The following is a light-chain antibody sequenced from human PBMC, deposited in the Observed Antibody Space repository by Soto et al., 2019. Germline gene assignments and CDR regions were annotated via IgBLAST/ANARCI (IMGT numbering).Light chain of an antibody. Sequence: EIVLTQSPGTLSLSPGERATLSCRASQSVYSNYLAWYQHKPGQAPRLLIYAASRRATVIPDRFSGSGSGTDFTLTIRRLEPEDSAVYYCQQYGRSPRVAVTFGPGTKVEIK. J-gene: IGKJ3*01. V-gene: IGKV3-20*01. CDR1: QSVYSNY. CDR2: AAS. CDR3: QQYGRSPRVAVT.